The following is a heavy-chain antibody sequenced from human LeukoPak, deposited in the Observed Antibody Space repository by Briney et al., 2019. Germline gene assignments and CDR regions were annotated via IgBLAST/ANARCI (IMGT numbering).Heavy chain of an antibody. V-gene: IGHV3-33*01. CDR1: GFTFSSYG. Sequence: GGSLRLSCAASGFTFSSYGMHWVRQAPGKGLEGVAVIWYDGSNKYYADSVKGRFTISRDNSKNTLYLQMNSLRAEDTAVYYCARGSSSSPNYFDYWGQGTLVTVSS. D-gene: IGHD6-6*01. CDR2: IWYDGSNK. J-gene: IGHJ4*02. CDR3: ARGSSSSPNYFDY.